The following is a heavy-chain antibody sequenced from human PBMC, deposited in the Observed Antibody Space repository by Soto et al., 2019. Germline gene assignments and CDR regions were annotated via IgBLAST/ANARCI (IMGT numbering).Heavy chain of an antibody. D-gene: IGHD5-12*01. V-gene: IGHV4-30-2*03. J-gene: IGHJ4*02. CDR3: ARSHIVPRLFMYPYDY. Sequence: PSETLSLTCTVSGGSINSGEYSWAWIRQPPGKGLEWIGNIYHTGTTYYNLSLKSRVTISVDTSKNQFSLKLSSVPAADTAVYYCARSHIVPRLFMYPYDYWGQGTLVTVSS. CDR2: IYHTGTT. CDR1: GGSINSGEYS.